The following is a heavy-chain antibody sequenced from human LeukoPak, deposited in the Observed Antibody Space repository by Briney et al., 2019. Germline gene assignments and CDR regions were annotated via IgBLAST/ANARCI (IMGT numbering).Heavy chain of an antibody. CDR1: GGSFSGYY. D-gene: IGHD6-6*01. CDR3: AGGQLAVYYYYMDV. V-gene: IGHV4-34*01. CDR2: INHSGST. Sequence: PSETLSLTCAVYGGSFSGYYWSWIRQPPGKGLEWIGEINHSGSTNYNPSLKSRVTISVDTSKNQFSLKLSSVTAADTAVYYCAGGQLAVYYYYMDVWGKGTTVTVSS. J-gene: IGHJ6*03.